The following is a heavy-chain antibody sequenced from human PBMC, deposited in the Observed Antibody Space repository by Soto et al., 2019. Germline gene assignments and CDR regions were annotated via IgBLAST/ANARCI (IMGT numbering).Heavy chain of an antibody. CDR3: ARVKYYDSSGLYGMDV. J-gene: IGHJ6*02. CDR2: INPNSGGT. V-gene: IGHV1-2*04. D-gene: IGHD3-22*01. Sequence: ASVKVSCKASGYTFTGYYMHWVRQAPGQGLEWMGWINPNSGGTNYAQKFQGWVTMTRDTSISTAYMELSRLRSDDTAVYYCARVKYYDSSGLYGMDVWGQGTTVTVS. CDR1: GYTFTGYY.